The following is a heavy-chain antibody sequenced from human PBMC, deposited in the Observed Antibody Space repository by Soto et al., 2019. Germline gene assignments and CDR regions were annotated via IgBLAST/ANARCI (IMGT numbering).Heavy chain of an antibody. V-gene: IGHV4-59*08. J-gene: IGHJ4*02. CDR3: ARHSNEYRKSLDY. CDR1: GGSISGYY. Sequence: QLQLQESGPGLVKPSETLSLTCTVSGGSISGYYWSWIRQPPGKGLEWIAYIYYSGSSNSNPSLTRRVTISVATSKTQSSLKLSSVTAADTAVYYCARHSNEYRKSLDYWGQGTLVTVSS. CDR2: IYYSGSS. D-gene: IGHD1-1*01.